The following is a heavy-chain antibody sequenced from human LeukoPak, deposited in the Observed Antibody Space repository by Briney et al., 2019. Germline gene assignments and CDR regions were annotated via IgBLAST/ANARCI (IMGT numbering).Heavy chain of an antibody. J-gene: IGHJ4*02. Sequence: GGSLRLSCAASGFTFSSYSMNWVRQAPGKGLEWVSSISSSSYIYYADSVKGRFTISRDNSKNTLYLQMNSLRAEDTAVYYCAKEHYYDSSGYFDYWGQGTLVTVSS. CDR3: AKEHYYDSSGYFDY. CDR1: GFTFSSYS. CDR2: ISSSSYI. D-gene: IGHD3-22*01. V-gene: IGHV3-21*04.